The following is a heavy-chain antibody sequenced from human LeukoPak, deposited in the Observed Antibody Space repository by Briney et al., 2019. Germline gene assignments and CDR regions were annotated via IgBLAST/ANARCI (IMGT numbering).Heavy chain of an antibody. V-gene: IGHV3-53*05. D-gene: IGHD6-6*01. CDR1: GFTVSSNY. Sequence: GGSLRLSCAASGFTVSSNYMSWVRQAPGKGLEWVSVIYSGGSTYYADSVKGRFTISRDNAKKSLFLQMNSLRAEDTALYYCARDPSYSSSSPYFDYWGQGVLVTVSS. J-gene: IGHJ4*02. CDR3: ARDPSYSSSSPYFDY. CDR2: IYSGGST.